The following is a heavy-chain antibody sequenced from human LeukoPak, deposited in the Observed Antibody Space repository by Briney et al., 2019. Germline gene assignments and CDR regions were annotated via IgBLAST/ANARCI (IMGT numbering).Heavy chain of an antibody. D-gene: IGHD3-22*01. Sequence: ASVKVSCKASGYTFTSYDINWVRQATGQGLEWMGWMNPNSGNTGYAQKFQGRVTMTGNTSISTAYMELSSLRSEDTAVYYCARVVDYYDSSGYYHYSDYWGQGTLVTVSS. V-gene: IGHV1-8*01. J-gene: IGHJ4*02. CDR2: MNPNSGNT. CDR3: ARVVDYYDSSGYYHYSDY. CDR1: GYTFTSYD.